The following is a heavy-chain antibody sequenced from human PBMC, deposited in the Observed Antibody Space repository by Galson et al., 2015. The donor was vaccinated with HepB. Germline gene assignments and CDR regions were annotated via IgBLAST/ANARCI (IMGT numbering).Heavy chain of an antibody. CDR3: ATHSTHWLQRFWATPTSDAFDV. V-gene: IGHV1-24*01. Sequence: SVKVSCKASGSSLSELSMHWVRQSHGKGLEWMGGFHPEDGERIYAQKFQGRATMTEDTSSDTAYMELNSLRSDDTAVYYCATHSTHWLQRFWATPTSDAFDVWGQGTMVTVSS. CDR1: GSSLSELS. D-gene: IGHD3-3*01. CDR2: FHPEDGER. J-gene: IGHJ3*01.